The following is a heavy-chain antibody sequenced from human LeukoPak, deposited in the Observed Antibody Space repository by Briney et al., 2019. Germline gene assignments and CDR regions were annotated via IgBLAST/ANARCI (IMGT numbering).Heavy chain of an antibody. CDR2: MNHSGST. Sequence: SETLSLTCAVYGGSFSGYYWSWIRQPPGKGLEWIGEMNHSGSTNYNPSLKSRVTISVDTSKNQFSLKLSSVTAADTAVYYCARDGGWYKRGLDHYYYYMDVWGKGTTVIVSS. CDR1: GGSFSGYY. V-gene: IGHV4-34*01. J-gene: IGHJ6*03. CDR3: ARDGGWYKRGLDHYYYYMDV. D-gene: IGHD6-19*01.